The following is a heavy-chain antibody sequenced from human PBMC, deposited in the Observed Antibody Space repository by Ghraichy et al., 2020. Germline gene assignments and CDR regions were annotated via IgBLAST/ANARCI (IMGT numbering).Heavy chain of an antibody. CDR2: IYYSGST. J-gene: IGHJ5*02. CDR3: ARHEGQLKLGIGSNWFDP. Sequence: SETLSLTCTVSGGSISSSSYYWGWIRQPPGKGLEWIGSIYYSGSTYYNPSLKSRVTISVDTSKNQFSLKLSSVTAADTAVYYCARHEGQLKLGIGSNWFDPWGQGSLVTVSS. V-gene: IGHV4-39*01. CDR1: GGSISSSSYY. D-gene: IGHD7-27*01.